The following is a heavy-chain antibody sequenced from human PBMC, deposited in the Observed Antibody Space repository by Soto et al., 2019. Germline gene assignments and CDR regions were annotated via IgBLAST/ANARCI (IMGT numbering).Heavy chain of an antibody. CDR3: ARDLAAAGTPLFDF. Sequence: QVQLQESGPGLVKPSETLSLTCTVSGGSINNYFWSWIRQPPGKGLEWIGYIYYSGNTNYNPSLTSRVTISVDTSEKQFSLKLSSVTAADTAVYYCARDLAAAGTPLFDFWGQGTLVTVSS. D-gene: IGHD6-13*01. CDR1: GGSINNYF. V-gene: IGHV4-59*01. J-gene: IGHJ4*02. CDR2: IYYSGNT.